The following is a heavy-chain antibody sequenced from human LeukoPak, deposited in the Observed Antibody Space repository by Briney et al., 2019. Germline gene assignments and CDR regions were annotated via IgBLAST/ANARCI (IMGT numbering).Heavy chain of an antibody. CDR2: INRNSGSI. Sequence: PGMSLRLSCAASGFTFDEYSMHWVRQAPGKGLEWVSGINRNSGSIGYADSVKGRFTISRDNSKNTLYLQMNSLRADDTAVYYCARFAAGGSYYYYMDVWGKGTTVTVSS. V-gene: IGHV3-9*01. J-gene: IGHJ6*03. CDR1: GFTFDEYS. D-gene: IGHD3-10*01. CDR3: ARFAAGGSYYYYMDV.